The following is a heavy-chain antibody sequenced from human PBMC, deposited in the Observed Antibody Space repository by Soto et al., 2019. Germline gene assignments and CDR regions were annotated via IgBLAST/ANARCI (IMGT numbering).Heavy chain of an antibody. Sequence: GGSLRLSCAASGFTFSSYGMHWVRQAPGKGLEWVAVIYDGSNKYYADSVKGRFTISRDNSKNTLYLQMNSLRAEDTAVYYCARDRYSSGWYDLDYWGQGTLVTVSS. J-gene: IGHJ4*02. V-gene: IGHV3-30*03. CDR1: GFTFSSYG. D-gene: IGHD6-19*01. CDR2: IYDGSNK. CDR3: ARDRYSSGWYDLDY.